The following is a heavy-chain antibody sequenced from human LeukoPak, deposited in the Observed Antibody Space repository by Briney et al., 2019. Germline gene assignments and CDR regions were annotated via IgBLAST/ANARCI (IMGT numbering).Heavy chain of an antibody. CDR2: IYPRDGST. Sequence: VASVKVSCKASGFTLTNYDINWVRQAPGQGLGWMGMIYPRDGSTSYAQKFQGRVTVTRDTSTSTVHMELSGLRSEDTAVYYCARDQEAFDYWGQGTLVTVSS. CDR3: ARDQEAFDY. J-gene: IGHJ4*02. V-gene: IGHV1-46*01. CDR1: GFTLTNYD.